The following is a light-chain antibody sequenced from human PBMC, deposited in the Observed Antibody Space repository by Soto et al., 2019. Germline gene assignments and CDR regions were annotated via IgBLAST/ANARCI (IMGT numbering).Light chain of an antibody. Sequence: QSALAQPASVSGSPGQSIAISCTGTSSDVGAYNYVSWYQQHPGKAPKLMIYDVSHRPSGASDRFSGSKSGNTASLTISGLQPEDEADYYCTSYTSSSTSVFGTGTKVTVL. CDR3: TSYTSSSTSV. V-gene: IGLV2-14*01. CDR2: DVS. J-gene: IGLJ1*01. CDR1: SSDVGAYNY.